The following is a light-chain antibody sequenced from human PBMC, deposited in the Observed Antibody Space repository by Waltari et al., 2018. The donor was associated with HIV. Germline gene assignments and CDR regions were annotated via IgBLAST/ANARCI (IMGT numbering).Light chain of an antibody. CDR2: GTY. CDR1: QNIDRN. V-gene: IGKV3-15*01. Sequence: EIVMTQSPATLSLSPGDGATLSCRASQNIDRNLAWYQQKPGQSPRLLIYGTYTRATGIPAKFSGSGSGTEFTLTVSSLQSEDFALYYCQQYNDWPYTFGQG. CDR3: QQYNDWPYT. J-gene: IGKJ2*01.